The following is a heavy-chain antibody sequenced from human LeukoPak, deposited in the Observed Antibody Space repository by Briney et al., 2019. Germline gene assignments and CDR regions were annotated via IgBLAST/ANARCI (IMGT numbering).Heavy chain of an antibody. V-gene: IGHV3-53*05. CDR3: ARDDCSGGSCYLVRGMDV. J-gene: IGHJ6*02. CDR1: GSTVSSNY. D-gene: IGHD2-15*01. Sequence: GGSLRLSCAASGSTVSSNYMNWVRQAPGKGLEWVSVIYSGGSTNYADSVKGRFTISRDNSKNTLYLQMNSLRAEDTAVYYCARDDCSGGSCYLVRGMDVWGQGTTVTVSS. CDR2: IYSGGST.